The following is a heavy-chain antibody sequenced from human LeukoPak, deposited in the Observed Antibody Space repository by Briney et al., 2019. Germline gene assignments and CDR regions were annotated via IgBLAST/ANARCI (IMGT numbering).Heavy chain of an antibody. J-gene: IGHJ5*02. CDR3: ARRLLLTDWFDP. CDR1: GGSVSSRSYY. CDR2: IYYSGST. Sequence: SETLSLTCTVSGGSVSSRSYYWSWIRQPPGKGLEWIGYIYYSGSTNYNPSLKSRVTISVDTSKNQFSLKLSSVTAADTAVYYCARRLLLTDWFDPWGQGTLVTVSS. D-gene: IGHD3-10*01. V-gene: IGHV4-61*01.